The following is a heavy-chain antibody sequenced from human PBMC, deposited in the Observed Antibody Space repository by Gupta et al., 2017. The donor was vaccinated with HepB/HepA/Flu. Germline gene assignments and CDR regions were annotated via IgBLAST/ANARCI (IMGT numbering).Heavy chain of an antibody. D-gene: IGHD3-16*01. J-gene: IGHJ3*02. CDR1: GLTASSKY. CDR2: IYSGGST. CDR3: ASKGESVRRHAFDI. Sequence: EVQLVESGGGLVQPGGSLSLSCAASGLTASSKYMSGVRQASGKGLEWVSVIYSGGSTYYADSVKGRFTISRDNSKNTLYLQMNSLRAEDTAVYYCASKGESVRRHAFDIWGQGTMVTVSS. V-gene: IGHV3-66*01.